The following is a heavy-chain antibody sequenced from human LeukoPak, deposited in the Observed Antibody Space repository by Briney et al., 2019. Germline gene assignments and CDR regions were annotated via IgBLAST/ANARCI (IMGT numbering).Heavy chain of an antibody. CDR3: ATGGTTVMSIY. CDR1: GLIVSGNY. CDR2: LYSGGTA. J-gene: IGHJ4*02. Sequence: GGSLRLSCAASGLIVSGNYMSWVRQAPGKGLEWVSVLYSGGTANYADSVKGRFTISRDNAKNSLYLQMNSLRAEDTAVYYCATGGTTVMSIYWGQGTLVTVSS. D-gene: IGHD4-11*01. V-gene: IGHV3-53*01.